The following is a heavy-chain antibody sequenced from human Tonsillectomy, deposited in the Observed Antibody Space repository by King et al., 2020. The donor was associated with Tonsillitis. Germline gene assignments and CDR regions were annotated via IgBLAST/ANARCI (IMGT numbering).Heavy chain of an antibody. CDR2: IYWDDDR. CDR3: GLSDYNSGRRPFDP. J-gene: IGHJ5*02. D-gene: IGHD4-11*01. Sequence: QVTLKESGPTRVKPTQTVTLTCTFSGFSLTTGGVGVGWVRQPPGKALEWLALIYWDDDRRYNPTLQSRLSIAKDTSKNQVVLTMTKMDPEDTATYYCGLSDYNSGRRPFDPCGQGILVTVSS. CDR1: GFSLTTGGVG. V-gene: IGHV2-5*02.